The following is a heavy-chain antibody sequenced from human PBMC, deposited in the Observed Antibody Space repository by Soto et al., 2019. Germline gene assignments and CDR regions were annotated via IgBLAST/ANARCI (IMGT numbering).Heavy chain of an antibody. CDR2: IYYSGST. J-gene: IGHJ4*02. CDR1: DCNIISLDYY. D-gene: IGHD3-9*01. CDR3: ARQPRILTGYSGHLDY. V-gene: IGHV4-30-4*08. Sequence: PSETLSLTNTVSDCNIISLDYYRIWIRKPPGKGLEWIGYIYYSGSTYYNPSLKSRVTISVDTSKNQFSLKLSSVTAADTAVYYCARQPRILTGYSGHLDYWGQGTLVTVSS.